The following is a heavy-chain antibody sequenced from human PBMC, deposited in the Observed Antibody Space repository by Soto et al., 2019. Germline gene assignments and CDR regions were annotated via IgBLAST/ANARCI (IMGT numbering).Heavy chain of an antibody. CDR1: GGSISSGGYY. CDR3: ASVPAGTAHFDY. D-gene: IGHD2-21*02. Sequence: PSETLSLTCTVSGGSISSGGYYWSWIRQHPGKGLEWIGYIYYSGSSYYNPSLKSRVTISVDTSKNQFSLKLSSVTAADTALYYCASVPAGTAHFDYWGQGTRVTVAS. V-gene: IGHV4-31*03. CDR2: IYYSGSS. J-gene: IGHJ4*02.